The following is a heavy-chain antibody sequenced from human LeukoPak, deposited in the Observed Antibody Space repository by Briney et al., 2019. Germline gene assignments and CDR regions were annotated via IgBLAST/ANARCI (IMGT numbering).Heavy chain of an antibody. V-gene: IGHV3-73*01. CDR3: TSFYYYDSSSPIGLVWY. CDR2: IRSKGNNYAT. J-gene: IGHJ4*02. D-gene: IGHD3-22*01. CDR1: GFTFSGST. Sequence: PGGSLKLSCAASGFTFSGSTMHWVRQASGKGLEWIGRIRSKGNNYATAYAASVKGRFTISRDDSTNTAYLQMNSLKTEDTAVYYCTSFYYYDSSSPIGLVWYWGQGTLVTVSS.